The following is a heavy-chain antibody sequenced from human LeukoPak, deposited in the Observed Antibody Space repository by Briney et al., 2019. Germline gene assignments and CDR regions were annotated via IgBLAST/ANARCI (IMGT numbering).Heavy chain of an antibody. CDR2: INHSGST. V-gene: IGHV4-34*01. D-gene: IGHD3-10*01. CDR1: GGSFSGYY. J-gene: IGHJ4*02. Sequence: RPSETLSLTCAVYGGSFSGYYWSWIRQPPGKGLEWIGEINHSGSTNYNPSLKSRVTISVDTPKNQFSLKLSSVTAADTAVYYCARRNYYGSGSYCFDYWGQGTLVTVSS. CDR3: ARRNYYGSGSYCFDY.